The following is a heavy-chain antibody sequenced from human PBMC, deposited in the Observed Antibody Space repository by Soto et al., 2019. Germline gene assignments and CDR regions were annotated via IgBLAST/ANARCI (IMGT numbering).Heavy chain of an antibody. CDR3: ARALMLSEIDYYYSSGYDALDI. J-gene: IGHJ3*02. V-gene: IGHV3-21*01. D-gene: IGHD3-22*01. CDR1: GFTFSSYS. Sequence: GGSLRLSCAASGFTFSSYSMNWVRQAPGKGLEWVSSISSSSSYIYYADSVKGRFTISRDTAKNSLYLQMNSLRAEDTAVYYCARALMLSEIDYYYSSGYDALDIWGQGTMVTVSS. CDR2: ISSSSSYI.